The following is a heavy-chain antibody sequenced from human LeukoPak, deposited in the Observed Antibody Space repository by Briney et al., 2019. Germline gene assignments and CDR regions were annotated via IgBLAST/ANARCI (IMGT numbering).Heavy chain of an antibody. CDR3: ARSLIVASEDY. J-gene: IGHJ4*02. CDR2: ISASGAVP. V-gene: IGHV3-11*04. D-gene: IGHD3-22*01. CDR1: GFRFASFY. Sequence: GGSLRLSCAASGFRFASFYMGWIRQVPGKGLDYIALISASGAVPYYAESVEGRFTISRDNAKNSVSLQMNSLSADDTAIYYCARSLIVASEDYWGQGTQVIVSS.